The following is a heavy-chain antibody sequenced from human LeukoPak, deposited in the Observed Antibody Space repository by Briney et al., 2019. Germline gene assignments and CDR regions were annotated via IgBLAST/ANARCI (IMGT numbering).Heavy chain of an antibody. V-gene: IGHV1-2*02. CDR1: GYTFTGYY. CDR2: INPNSGGT. J-gene: IGHJ4*02. Sequence: ASVKVSCKASGYTFTGYYMHWVRQAPGQGLEWMGWINPNSGGTNYAQKFQGRVTMTRDTSISTAYMELSRLRSDDTAVYYCARDRSESHRDPLDYWGQGTLVTVSS. D-gene: IGHD3-16*02. CDR3: ARDRSESHRDPLDY.